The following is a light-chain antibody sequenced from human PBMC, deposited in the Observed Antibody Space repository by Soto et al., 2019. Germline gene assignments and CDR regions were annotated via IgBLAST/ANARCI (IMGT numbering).Light chain of an antibody. CDR1: SGHRSYA. Sequence: QLVLTQSPSASASLGASVKLTCTLSSGHRSYAIAWRQQQPEKGPRYLMKLNSDGSHSKGDGIPDRFSGSSSGAERYLTISSLQSEDETDYSCQTWGTGIRVFGGGTQLTVL. CDR3: QTWGTGIRV. V-gene: IGLV4-69*01. CDR2: LNSDGSH. J-gene: IGLJ3*02.